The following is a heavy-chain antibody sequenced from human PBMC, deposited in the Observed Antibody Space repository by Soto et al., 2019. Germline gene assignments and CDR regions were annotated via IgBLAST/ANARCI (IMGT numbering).Heavy chain of an antibody. D-gene: IGHD2-15*01. CDR2: FDPEDGET. V-gene: IGHV1-24*01. Sequence: GASVKVSCKVSGYTLTELSMHWVRQAPGKGLEWMGGFDPEDGETIYAQKFQGRVTMTEDTSTDTAYMELSSLRSEDTAVYYCATSSRGYSPYGMDVWGQGTTVTVSS. CDR1: GYTLTELS. J-gene: IGHJ6*02. CDR3: ATSSRGYSPYGMDV.